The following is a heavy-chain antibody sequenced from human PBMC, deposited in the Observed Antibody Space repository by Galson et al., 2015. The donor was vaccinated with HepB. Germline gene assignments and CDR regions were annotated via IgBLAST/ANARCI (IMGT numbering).Heavy chain of an antibody. CDR1: GFTFSDYY. CDR2: ISSSSSYT. D-gene: IGHD6-19*01. CDR3: ARVAGPSDAFDI. Sequence: SLRLSCAAPGFTFSDYYMSWIRQAPGKGLEWVSYISSSSSYTNYADSVKGRFTISRDNAKNSLYLQMNSLRAEDTAVYYCARVAGPSDAFDIWGQGTMVTVSS. V-gene: IGHV3-11*06. J-gene: IGHJ3*02.